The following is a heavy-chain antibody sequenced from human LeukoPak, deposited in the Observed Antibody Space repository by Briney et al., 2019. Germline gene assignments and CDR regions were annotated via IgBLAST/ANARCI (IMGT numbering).Heavy chain of an antibody. V-gene: IGHV1-2*02. CDR2: INPNSGGT. D-gene: IGHD6-13*01. CDR1: GYTFTGYY. Sequence: GASVKVSCKASGYTFTGYYMHWVRQAPGQGLEWMGWINPNSGGTNYARKFQGRVTMTRDTSISTAYMELSRLRSDDTAVYYCARDGRIAAAECDYWGQGTLVTVSS. J-gene: IGHJ4*02. CDR3: ARDGRIAAAECDY.